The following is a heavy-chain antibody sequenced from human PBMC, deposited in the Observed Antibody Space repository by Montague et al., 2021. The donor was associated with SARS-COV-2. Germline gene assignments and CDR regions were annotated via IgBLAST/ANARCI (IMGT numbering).Heavy chain of an antibody. CDR2: XDWDDDK. CDR3: ARIRDYDILTGSYSGFDY. CDR1: GFSPSTSGMC. J-gene: IGHJ4*02. Sequence: PALVKPTQTLTLTCTFSGFSPSTSGMCVSWIRQPPGKALEWLALXDWDDDKYYSTSLKTRLTISKDTSKNQVVLTMTNMDPVDTATYYCARIRDYDILTGSYSGFDYWGQGTLVTVSS. D-gene: IGHD3-9*01. V-gene: IGHV2-70*01.